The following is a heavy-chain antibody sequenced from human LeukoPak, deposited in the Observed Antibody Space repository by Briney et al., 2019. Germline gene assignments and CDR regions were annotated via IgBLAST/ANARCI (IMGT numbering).Heavy chain of an antibody. D-gene: IGHD4-17*01. Sequence: ASVKVSCKASGYTFTGYYMHWVRQASGQGLEWMGRINPNSGGTNYAQRFQGRVTMTRDTSISTAYMELSRLRSDDTAVYYCARDGSKYGDYVFDYWGQGTLVTVSS. J-gene: IGHJ4*02. CDR1: GYTFTGYY. V-gene: IGHV1-2*06. CDR3: ARDGSKYGDYVFDY. CDR2: INPNSGGT.